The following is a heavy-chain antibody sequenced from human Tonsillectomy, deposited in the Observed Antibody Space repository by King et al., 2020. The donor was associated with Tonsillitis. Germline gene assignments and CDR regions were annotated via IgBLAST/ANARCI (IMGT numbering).Heavy chain of an antibody. CDR1: GFTFSGSA. Sequence: VQLVESGGGLVQPGGSLKLSCAASGFTFSGSAMHWVRQASGKGLEWVGRIRGKANSYATAYAASVKGRFTISRDDSKNTAYLQMNSLKTEDTAVYYCSTPGRIVGAPFDYWGQGTLVTVSS. D-gene: IGHD1-26*01. CDR2: IRGKANSYAT. CDR3: STPGRIVGAPFDY. V-gene: IGHV3-73*02. J-gene: IGHJ4*02.